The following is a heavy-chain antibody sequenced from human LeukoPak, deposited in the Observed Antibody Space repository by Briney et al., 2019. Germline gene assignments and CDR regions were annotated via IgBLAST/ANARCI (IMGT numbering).Heavy chain of an antibody. CDR2: INAYNGNT. CDR3: ARVLSILAGRLYYYYGMDV. Sequence: ASVKVSCKASGYTFTSYGISWVRQAPGQGLEWMGWINAYNGNTNYAQKLQGRVTMTTDTSTSTAYMELRSLRSDDTAVYYCARVLSILAGRLYYYYGMDVWGQGTTVTVSS. D-gene: IGHD6-6*01. J-gene: IGHJ6*02. CDR1: GYTFTSYG. V-gene: IGHV1-18*01.